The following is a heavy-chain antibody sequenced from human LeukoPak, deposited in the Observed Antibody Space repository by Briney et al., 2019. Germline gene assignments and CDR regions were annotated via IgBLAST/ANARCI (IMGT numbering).Heavy chain of an antibody. Sequence: GGSLRLSCTASGFSISRHYMSWVRQAPGKGLEWVSTFCIGGTTYYAASVKGRFSISRDNSENAVFLHLNILRAEDTATYFCARHSEYYYASSSEWWFDPWGQGTLVIVSS. CDR1: GFSISRHY. CDR3: ARHSEYYYASSSEWWFDP. CDR2: FCIGGTT. J-gene: IGHJ5*02. D-gene: IGHD3-22*01. V-gene: IGHV3-66*04.